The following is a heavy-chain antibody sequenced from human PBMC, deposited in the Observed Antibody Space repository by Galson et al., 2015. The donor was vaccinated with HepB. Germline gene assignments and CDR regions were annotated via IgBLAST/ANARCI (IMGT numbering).Heavy chain of an antibody. Sequence: SLRLSCAASGFTFSSYAMSWVRQAPGKGLEWVSAISGSGGSTYYADSVKGRFTISRDNSKNTLYLQMNSLRAEDTAVYYCAKDPVDIGYFDYWGQGTLVTVSS. CDR1: GFTFSSYA. CDR2: ISGSGGST. D-gene: IGHD2-15*01. J-gene: IGHJ4*02. V-gene: IGHV3-23*01. CDR3: AKDPVDIGYFDY.